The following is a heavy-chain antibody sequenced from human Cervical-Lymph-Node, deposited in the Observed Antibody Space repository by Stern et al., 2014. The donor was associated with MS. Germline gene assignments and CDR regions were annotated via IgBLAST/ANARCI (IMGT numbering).Heavy chain of an antibody. CDR1: GFTFDDYA. J-gene: IGHJ2*01. CDR3: AKDINWNYGYFDL. D-gene: IGHD1-20*01. CDR2: ISWNSGSR. V-gene: IGHV3-9*01. Sequence: VQLVQSGGGLVQPGRSLRLSCVASGFTFDDYAMPWVRQAPGKGLEWVSAISWNSGSRDYADSVKGRFTISRDNAKNSLYLQMNSLRTEDTALYYCAKDINWNYGYFDLWGRGTLVTVSS.